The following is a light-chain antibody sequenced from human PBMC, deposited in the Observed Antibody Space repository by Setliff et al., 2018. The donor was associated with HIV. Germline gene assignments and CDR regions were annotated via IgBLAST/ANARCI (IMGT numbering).Light chain of an antibody. CDR2: DVS. V-gene: IGLV2-11*01. CDR3: CSYAGSYIHVV. J-gene: IGLJ2*01. CDR1: SSDVGGYNY. Sequence: VLPQPRSVSGSPGQSVTISCTGTSSDVGGYNYVSWHQQHPGKAPKLMIYDVSKRPSGVPDRFSGSKSGNTASLTISGLQAEDEADYYCCSYAGSYIHVVFGGGTKVTVL.